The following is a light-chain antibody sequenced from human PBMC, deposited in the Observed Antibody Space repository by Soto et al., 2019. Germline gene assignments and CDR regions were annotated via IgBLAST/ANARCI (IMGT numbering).Light chain of an antibody. Sequence: EIVSTQSPGTLSLSPGERATLSCRASQSVSSSYLAWYQQKPGQAPRLLIYGASSRTTGIPERFSGSGSGTDFTLTISRLEPEDFAVYYCQHYGSSPSTFGQGTRLEIK. J-gene: IGKJ5*01. CDR1: QSVSSSY. CDR2: GAS. V-gene: IGKV3-20*01. CDR3: QHYGSSPST.